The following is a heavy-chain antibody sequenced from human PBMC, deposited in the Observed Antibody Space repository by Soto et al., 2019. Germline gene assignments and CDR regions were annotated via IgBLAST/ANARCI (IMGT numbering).Heavy chain of an antibody. CDR1: GFTFRNYV. V-gene: IGHV3-33*01. CDR2: IWNDESNK. J-gene: IGHJ4*02. Sequence: QVQLVESGGGVVQPGRSLRLSCAASGFTFRNYVMHWVRQAPGKGLEWVAVIWNDESNKSYADTWKGRFTIARDNSKNTLFLQRNSLRAEDTAVYYCAGDGIGGFDYWGQGTLVTVSS. D-gene: IGHD3-10*01. CDR3: AGDGIGGFDY.